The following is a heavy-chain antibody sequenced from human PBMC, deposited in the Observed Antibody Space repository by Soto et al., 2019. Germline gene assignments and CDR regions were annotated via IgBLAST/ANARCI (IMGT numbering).Heavy chain of an antibody. D-gene: IGHD3-16*02. CDR3: AKPTSLVTCFDS. J-gene: IGHJ5*01. CDR1: GYSISSGYY. CDR2: IYHSGST. V-gene: IGHV4-38-2*01. Sequence: SETLSLTCAVSGYSISSGYYWGWIRQPPGKGLEWIGSIYHSGSTYYNPSLKSRVTISVDTSKNQFSLKLSSVTAADTGIYYCAKPTSLVTCFDSWGQGTLVTVSS.